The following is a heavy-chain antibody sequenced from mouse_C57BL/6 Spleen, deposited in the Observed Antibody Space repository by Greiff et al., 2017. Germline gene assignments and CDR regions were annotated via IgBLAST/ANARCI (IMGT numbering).Heavy chain of an antibody. CDR1: GYTFTSYG. J-gene: IGHJ4*01. CDR3: ARLRAYYSNFYAMDY. Sequence: VQGVESGAELARPGASVKLSCKASGYTFTSYGISWVKQRTGQGLEWIGEIYPRSGNTYYNEKFKGKATLTADKSSSTAYMELRSLTSEDSAVYFCARLRAYYSNFYAMDYWGQGTSVTVSS. V-gene: IGHV1-81*01. CDR2: IYPRSGNT. D-gene: IGHD2-5*01.